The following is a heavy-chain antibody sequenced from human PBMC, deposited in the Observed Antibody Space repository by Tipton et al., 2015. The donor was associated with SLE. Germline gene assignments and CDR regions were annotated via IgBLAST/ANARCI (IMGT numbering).Heavy chain of an antibody. CDR1: RYIFTNYW. D-gene: IGHD5-18*01. CDR2: IYPSDSDT. J-gene: IGHJ4*02. V-gene: IGHV5-51*01. Sequence: QLVQSGAEVKKPGESLKISCKGSRYIFTNYWIGWVRQMPGKGLEWMGIIYPSDSDTRYSPSFQGQVTISADRSISTAYLQWSRLKASDTAMYYCATHDTALYWGQGTLVTVSS. CDR3: ATHDTALY.